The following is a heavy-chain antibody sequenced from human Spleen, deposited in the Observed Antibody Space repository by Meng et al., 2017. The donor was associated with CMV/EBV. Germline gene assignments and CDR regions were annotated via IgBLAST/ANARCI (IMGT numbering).Heavy chain of an antibody. Sequence: ISYYWGWIRQPPGKGLEWIGSIYYSGSTYYHPSLKSRVTISVDTSKNQFSLKLSSVTAADTAVYYCARGVGLLRFLEWSSSNWFDPWGQGTLVTVSS. CDR3: ARGVGLLRFLEWSSSNWFDP. J-gene: IGHJ5*02. V-gene: IGHV4-39*07. CDR2: IYYSGST. CDR1: ISYY. D-gene: IGHD3-3*01.